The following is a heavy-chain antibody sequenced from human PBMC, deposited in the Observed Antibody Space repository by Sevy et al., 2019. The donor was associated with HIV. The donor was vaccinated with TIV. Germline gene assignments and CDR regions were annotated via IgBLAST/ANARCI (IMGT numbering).Heavy chain of an antibody. J-gene: IGHJ6*02. Sequence: SETVSLTCAVYGGSFSGYYWSWIRQPPGKGLEWIGEINHSGSTNYNPSLKSRVTISVDTSKNQFSLKLSSVTAADTAVYYCASRTGAAGTPFYGMDVWGQGTTVTVSS. D-gene: IGHD6-13*01. V-gene: IGHV4-34*01. CDR3: ASRTGAAGTPFYGMDV. CDR1: GGSFSGYY. CDR2: INHSGST.